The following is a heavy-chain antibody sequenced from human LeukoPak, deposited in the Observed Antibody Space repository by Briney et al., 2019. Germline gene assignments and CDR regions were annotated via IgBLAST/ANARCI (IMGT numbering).Heavy chain of an antibody. Sequence: GGSLRLSCAASGFTFSSHSMNWVRQAPGKGLEWVSSISSSSSYIYYADSVKGRFTISRDNAKNSLYLQMNSLRAEDTAVYYCARALLPPVPAYINDYYYYGMDVWGKGTTVTVSS. CDR2: ISSSSSYI. V-gene: IGHV3-21*01. CDR1: GFTFSSHS. CDR3: ARALLPPVPAYINDYYYYGMDV. J-gene: IGHJ6*04. D-gene: IGHD2-2*01.